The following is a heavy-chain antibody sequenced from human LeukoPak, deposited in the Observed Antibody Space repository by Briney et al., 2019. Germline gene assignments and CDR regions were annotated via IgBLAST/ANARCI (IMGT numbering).Heavy chain of an antibody. CDR1: GVSISSSSYY. J-gene: IGHJ4*02. D-gene: IGHD3-3*02. CDR3: AIFSRIDYFDY. Sequence: PSETLSLTCTVSGVSISSSSYYWGWIRQPPGKGLEWIGSIYYSGSTYYNPSLKSRVTISVDTSKNQFSLKLSSVTAADTAVYYCAIFSRIDYFDYWGQGTLVTVSS. V-gene: IGHV4-39*07. CDR2: IYYSGST.